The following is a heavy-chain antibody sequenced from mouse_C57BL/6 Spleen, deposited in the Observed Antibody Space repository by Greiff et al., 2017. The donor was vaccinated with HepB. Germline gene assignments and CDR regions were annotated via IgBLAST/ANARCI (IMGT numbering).Heavy chain of an antibody. CDR1: GFTFSSYA. V-gene: IGHV5-4*03. Sequence: EVMLVESGGGLVKPGGSLKLSCAASGFTFSSYAMSWVRQTPEKRLEWVATISDGGSYTYYPDNVKGRFTISRDNAKNNLYLQMSHLKSEDTAMYYCARFFTRAMDYWGQGTSVTVSS. J-gene: IGHJ4*01. CDR2: ISDGGSYT. CDR3: ARFFTRAMDY.